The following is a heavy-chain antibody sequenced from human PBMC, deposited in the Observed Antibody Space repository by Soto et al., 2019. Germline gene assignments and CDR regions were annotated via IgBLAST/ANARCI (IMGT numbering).Heavy chain of an antibody. J-gene: IGHJ6*02. Sequence: SETLSLTCTVSGGSISSYYRSWIRQPPGKGLEWIGYIYYSGSTNYNPSLKSRVTISVDTSKNQFSLKLSSVTAADTAVYYCARIQRYSSFSHYYYYYGMDVWGQGTTVTVSS. V-gene: IGHV4-59*01. CDR2: IYYSGST. D-gene: IGHD6-13*01. CDR1: GGSISSYY. CDR3: ARIQRYSSFSHYYYYYGMDV.